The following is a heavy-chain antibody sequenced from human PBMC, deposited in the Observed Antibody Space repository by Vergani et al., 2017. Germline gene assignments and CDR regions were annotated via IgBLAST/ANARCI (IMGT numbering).Heavy chain of an antibody. D-gene: IGHD6-19*01. CDR2: ISGSGGST. CDR1: GFTFSSYA. CDR3: AKREESSGWYGEYFQH. V-gene: IGHV3-23*04. Sequence: VQLVESGGGVVQPGRSLRLSCAASGFTFSSYAMHWVRQAPGKGLEWVSAISGSGGSTYYADSVKGRFTISRDNSKNTLYLQMNSLRAEDTAVYYCAKREESSGWYGEYFQHWGQGTLVTVSS. J-gene: IGHJ1*01.